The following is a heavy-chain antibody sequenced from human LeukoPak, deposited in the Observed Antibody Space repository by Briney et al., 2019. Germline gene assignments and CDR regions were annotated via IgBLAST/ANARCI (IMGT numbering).Heavy chain of an antibody. CDR2: IYYSGST. Sequence: PSQTLSLTCTVSGGSISSGDYYWRWIRQPPGKGLEWIVYIYYSGSTYYNPSLKSRVTISVDTSKNQFSLKLSSVTAADTAVYYCASRYCSSTSCSKGGDYVPFDYWGQGTLVTVSS. D-gene: IGHD2-2*01. J-gene: IGHJ4*02. CDR3: ASRYCSSTSCSKGGDYVPFDY. CDR1: GGSISSGDYY. V-gene: IGHV4-30-4*01.